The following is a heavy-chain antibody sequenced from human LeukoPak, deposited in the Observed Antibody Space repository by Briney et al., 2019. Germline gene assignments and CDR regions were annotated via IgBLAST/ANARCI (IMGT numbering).Heavy chain of an antibody. CDR1: GGSFSGYY. V-gene: IGHV4-34*01. J-gene: IGHJ6*02. D-gene: IGHD6-6*01. CDR2: INHSGST. Sequence: PSETLSLTCAVYGGSFSGYYWSWIRQPPGKGLEWIGEINHSGSTNYNPSLKSRVTISVDTSKNQFSLKLSSVTAADTAVYYCARAPGWRQLVRSHYYYGMDVWGQGTTVTVSS. CDR3: ARAPGWRQLVRSHYYYGMDV.